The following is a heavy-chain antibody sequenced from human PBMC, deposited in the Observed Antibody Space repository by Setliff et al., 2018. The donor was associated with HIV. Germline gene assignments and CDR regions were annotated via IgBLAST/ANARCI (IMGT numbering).Heavy chain of an antibody. J-gene: IGHJ3*02. CDR3: ARDGYGGALDGYDS. D-gene: IGHD5-12*01. V-gene: IGHV3-64*02. CDR2: ISPNGDST. CDR1: GFPFSDDA. Sequence: PGGSLRLSCAASGFPFSDDAMHWVRQAPGKGLEYVSAISPNGDSTSYADSVKGRFTISRDNSKNTLYLQMGSLRTEDMGVYYCARDGYGGALDGYDSWGQGTMVTVSS.